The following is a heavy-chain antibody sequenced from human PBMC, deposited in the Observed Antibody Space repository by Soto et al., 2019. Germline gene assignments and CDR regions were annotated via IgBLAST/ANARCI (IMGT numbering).Heavy chain of an antibody. Sequence: EVQLVESGGGLVQPGGSLRLSCVGSGFRFNEYEINWVRQAPGKGLEWISYINSGGSLIYYAASVKGRFTISRDNYKDPVYLQMNSLRADDTALYYCARETSYGQSATIVGEFWGQGTLVTVSS. CDR3: ARETSYGQSATIVGEF. V-gene: IGHV3-48*03. D-gene: IGHD3-10*01. CDR2: INSGGSLI. J-gene: IGHJ4*02. CDR1: GFRFNEYE.